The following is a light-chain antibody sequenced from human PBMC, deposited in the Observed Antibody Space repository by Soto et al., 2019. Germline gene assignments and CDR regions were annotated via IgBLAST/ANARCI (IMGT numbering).Light chain of an antibody. CDR3: QQRSNWRST. Sequence: IVLTHSPAPLSLSPGERATLSCRASQSVSSYLAWYQQKPGQAPRLLIYDASNRATGIPARFSGSGSGTDFTLTISSLEPEDFAVYYCQQRSNWRSTFGQGTRLEIK. V-gene: IGKV3-11*01. J-gene: IGKJ5*01. CDR2: DAS. CDR1: QSVSSY.